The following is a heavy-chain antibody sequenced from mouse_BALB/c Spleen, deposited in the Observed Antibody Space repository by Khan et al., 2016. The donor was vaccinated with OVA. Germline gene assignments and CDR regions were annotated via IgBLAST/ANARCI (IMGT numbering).Heavy chain of an antibody. CDR1: GYTFTNYG. CDR2: INTYNGEP. V-gene: IGHV9-1*02. Sequence: QIQLVQSGPELKKPGETVKISCKASGYTFTNYGMNWVKQAPGKGLKWMGWINTYNGEPTYTDDFKGRFAFSLETSASTAYLQLNNLKIEDMATYFCARGASYWYFDVWGAGTTVTVSS. CDR3: ARGASYWYFDV. J-gene: IGHJ1*01.